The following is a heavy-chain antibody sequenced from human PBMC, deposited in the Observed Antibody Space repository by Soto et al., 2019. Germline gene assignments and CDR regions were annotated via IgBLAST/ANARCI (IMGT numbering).Heavy chain of an antibody. CDR3: ARDLEGGYIPSYSYYGMDV. J-gene: IGHJ6*02. Sequence: QVQLVQSGAEVKKPGSSVKVSCKASGGTFSSYTISWVRQAPGQGLEWMGRIIPILGIANYAQKFQGRVTITADKSTSTAYMELSSLRSEDTAVYYCARDLEGGYIPSYSYYGMDVWGQGTTVTVSS. CDR2: IIPILGIA. CDR1: GGTFSSYT. D-gene: IGHD5-18*01. V-gene: IGHV1-69*08.